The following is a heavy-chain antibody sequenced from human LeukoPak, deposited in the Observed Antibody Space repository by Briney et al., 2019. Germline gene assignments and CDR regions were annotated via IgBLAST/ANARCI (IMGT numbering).Heavy chain of an antibody. CDR2: IRDSGGRT. Sequence: PGGSLRLSCEASGFTFGTYAMSWVRQAPGKGLEWVSTIRDSGGRTYYADSVKGRLTISRDNSKNTLYLQMNSLRAEDTAIYYCAKNLLYDILTGFDAFDIWGQGTMVTVSS. CDR3: AKNLLYDILTGFDAFDI. CDR1: GFTFGTYA. D-gene: IGHD3-9*01. V-gene: IGHV3-23*01. J-gene: IGHJ3*02.